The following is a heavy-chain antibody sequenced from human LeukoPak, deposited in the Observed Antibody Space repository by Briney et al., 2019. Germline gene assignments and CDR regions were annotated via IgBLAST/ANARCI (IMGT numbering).Heavy chain of an antibody. CDR2: ICPGDSDT. CDR3: ARHVSILDSGWSVRYFDL. J-gene: IGHJ2*01. V-gene: IGHV5-51*01. Sequence: GESLKISCKGSGYNFTSYWIGWVRQMPGKGLEWMGIICPGDSDTRYSPSFQGQVTISADKSISTAYLQWSSLKASDTAMYYCARHVSILDSGWSVRYFDLWGRGTLVTVSS. D-gene: IGHD6-19*01. CDR1: GYNFTSYW.